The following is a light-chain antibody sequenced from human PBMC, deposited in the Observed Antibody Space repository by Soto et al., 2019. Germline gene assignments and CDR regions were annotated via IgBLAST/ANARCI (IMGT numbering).Light chain of an antibody. CDR1: SSDVGGYNY. CDR3: STYGGSNTFGV. Sequence: QSVLTQPPSASGSPGQSVTISCTGTSSDVGGYNYVSWYQQHPGKAPKLMIYEVSKRPSGVPDRFSGSKSGNTASLTVSGLQADDEADYYCSTYGGSNTFGVSGTGTKVTVL. J-gene: IGLJ1*01. CDR2: EVS. V-gene: IGLV2-8*01.